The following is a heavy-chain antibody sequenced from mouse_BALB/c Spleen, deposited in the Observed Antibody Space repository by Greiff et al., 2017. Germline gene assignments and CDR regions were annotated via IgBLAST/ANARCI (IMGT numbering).Heavy chain of an antibody. CDR3: AIYGSSWYFDV. V-gene: IGHV1-7*01. D-gene: IGHD1-1*01. Sequence: QVQLQQSGAELAKPGASVKMSCTASGYTFTSYWMHWVKQRPGQGLEWIGYINPSTGYTEYNQKFKDKATLTADKSSSTAYMQLSSLTSEDSAVYYCAIYGSSWYFDVWGAGTTVTVSS. CDR1: GYTFTSYW. CDR2: INPSTGYT. J-gene: IGHJ1*01.